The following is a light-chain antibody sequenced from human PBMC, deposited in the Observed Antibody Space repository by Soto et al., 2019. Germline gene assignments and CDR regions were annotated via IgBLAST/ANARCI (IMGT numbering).Light chain of an antibody. CDR1: SSKIGSNT. V-gene: IGLV1-44*01. CDR2: SNN. CDR3: AAWDDSLNVVV. Sequence: QSVLTQPPSASGTPGQRVTISCSGSSSKIGSNTVNWYQQLPGTAPKLLIYSNNHRPSGVPDRFSGSKSGTAASLAISGLQSEDEAEYYWAAWDDSLNVVVFGGGTKVTVL. J-gene: IGLJ2*01.